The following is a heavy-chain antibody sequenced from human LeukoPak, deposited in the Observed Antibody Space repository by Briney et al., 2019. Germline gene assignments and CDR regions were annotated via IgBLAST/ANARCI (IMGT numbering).Heavy chain of an antibody. CDR2: IYYSGST. CDR3: ARDRGGYFDL. V-gene: IGHV4-59*01. D-gene: IGHD4-17*01. CDR1: GGSISSYY. J-gene: IGHJ2*01. Sequence: PSETLSLTCTVSGGSISSYYWSWIRQPPGKGLEWIGYIYYSGSTNYNPSLKSRVTISVDTSKNQFPLKLSSVTAADTAVFYCARDRGGYFDLWGRGTLVTVSS.